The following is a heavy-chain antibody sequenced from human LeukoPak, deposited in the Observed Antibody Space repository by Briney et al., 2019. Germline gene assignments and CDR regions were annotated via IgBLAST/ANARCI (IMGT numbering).Heavy chain of an antibody. V-gene: IGHV3-20*04. Sequence: GGSLRLSCAASGFTFDDYGMNWVRQVAGQGLEWVSGIDWNGASTGYADSVKGRFTISRDNAKKSLYLQMNSLRAEDTALYYCARGSTMVSDYWGQGTLVTVSS. J-gene: IGHJ4*02. CDR2: IDWNGAST. CDR3: ARGSTMVSDY. D-gene: IGHD3-10*01. CDR1: GFTFDDYG.